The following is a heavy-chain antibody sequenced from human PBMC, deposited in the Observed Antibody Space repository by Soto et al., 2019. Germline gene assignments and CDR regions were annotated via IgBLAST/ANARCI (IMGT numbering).Heavy chain of an antibody. CDR2: IYYSGST. D-gene: IGHD6-6*01. J-gene: IGHJ4*02. CDR3: ARVVSSIAVRPFAY. CDR1: GGSISSGDYY. V-gene: IGHV4-30-4*01. Sequence: QVQLQESGPGLVMPSQTLSLTCTVSGGSISSGDYYWSWIRQPPGKGLEWIGYIYYSGSTYYNPPLKSRVIISLDTSKDQFTLKLSSVTAADTAVYSCARVVSSIAVRPFAYCGQGTLGTVAS.